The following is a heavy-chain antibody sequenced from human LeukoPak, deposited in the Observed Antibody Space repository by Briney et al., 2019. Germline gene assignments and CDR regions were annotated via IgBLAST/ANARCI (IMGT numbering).Heavy chain of an antibody. J-gene: IGHJ4*02. Sequence: GGPLRHSCAASGFPFSSYWMTWVPQAPGKGLEWVANIKQDGSEEYYVDSVKGRFTISRDNAKKSLYLQMNSLRAEDTAVCYCARRRCSSTSCFDDYWGQGTLVTVSS. CDR3: ARRRCSSTSCFDDY. V-gene: IGHV3-7*01. CDR2: IKQDGSEE. CDR1: GFPFSSYW. D-gene: IGHD2-2*01.